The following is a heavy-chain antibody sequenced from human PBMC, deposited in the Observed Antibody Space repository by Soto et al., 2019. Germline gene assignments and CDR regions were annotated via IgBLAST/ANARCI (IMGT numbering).Heavy chain of an antibody. V-gene: IGHV4-4*02. Sequence: PSETLCLTCAVSGGSMSSSNWWRWVRQPPGKGLEWIGSIYHSGSTHYNPSLKCRVTISVDKSKNQFSLKLSSVTAADTAVYYCGRMMTQGEDWFDHWGQGTLVTVSS. D-gene: IGHD2-21*01. CDR2: IYHSGST. CDR1: GGSMSSSNW. CDR3: GRMMTQGEDWFDH. J-gene: IGHJ5*01.